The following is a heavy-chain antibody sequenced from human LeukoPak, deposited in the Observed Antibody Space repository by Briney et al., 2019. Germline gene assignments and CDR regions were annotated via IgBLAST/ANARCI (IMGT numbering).Heavy chain of an antibody. CDR2: ISAYNGNT. V-gene: IGHV1-18*01. J-gene: IGHJ4*02. D-gene: IGHD3-22*01. CDR1: GGTFSSYA. Sequence: EASVKVSCKASGGTFSSYAISWVRQAPGQGLEWMGWISAYNGNTNYAQKLQGRVTMTTDTSTSTAYMELRSLRSDDTAVYYCARDGSPYYYDSSGFTDYWGQGTLVTVSS. CDR3: ARDGSPYYYDSSGFTDY.